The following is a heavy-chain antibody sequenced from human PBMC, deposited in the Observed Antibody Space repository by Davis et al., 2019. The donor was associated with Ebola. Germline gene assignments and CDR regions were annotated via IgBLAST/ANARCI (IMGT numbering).Heavy chain of an antibody. CDR1: GGSISSSSYY. Sequence: MPSETLSLICTVSGGSISSSSYYWGWIRQPPGKGLEWIGSIYYSGSTYYNPSLKSRVTISVDTSKTQFSLKLSSVTAADTAVYYCARHNLDIVLMVYALNWFDPWGQGTLVTVSS. D-gene: IGHD2-8*01. J-gene: IGHJ5*02. V-gene: IGHV4-39*01. CDR3: ARHNLDIVLMVYALNWFDP. CDR2: IYYSGST.